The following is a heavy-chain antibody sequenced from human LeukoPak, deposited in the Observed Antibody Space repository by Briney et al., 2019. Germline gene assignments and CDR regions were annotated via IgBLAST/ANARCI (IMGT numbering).Heavy chain of an antibody. CDR2: INHNGNVN. CDR1: GFTFSSYW. CDR3: AKPLAVEMATTDY. Sequence: GGSLRLSCAASGFTFSSYWMNWARQAPGKGLEWVASINHNGNVNYYVDSVKGRFTISRDNAKNSLYLQMSNLRAEDTAVYYCAKPLAVEMATTDYWGQGTLVTVSS. D-gene: IGHD5-24*01. J-gene: IGHJ4*02. V-gene: IGHV3-7*03.